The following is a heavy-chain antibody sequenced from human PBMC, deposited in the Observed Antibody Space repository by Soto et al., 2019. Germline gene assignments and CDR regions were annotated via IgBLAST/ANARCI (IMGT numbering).Heavy chain of an antibody. V-gene: IGHV3-48*03. D-gene: IGHD6-6*01. CDR2: IGRSGETI. CDR1: GFTFSSFE. CDR3: ARDSRGGAARRPTFYY. J-gene: IGHJ4*02. Sequence: PGGSLRLSCAGSGFTFSSFERNWVRHTPGKGLEWLSYIGRSGETIYYADSVKGRFTNSRDNAKSSLFLQMNGLRDEDTGIYYCARDSRGGAARRPTFYYWGRGTLVTVSS.